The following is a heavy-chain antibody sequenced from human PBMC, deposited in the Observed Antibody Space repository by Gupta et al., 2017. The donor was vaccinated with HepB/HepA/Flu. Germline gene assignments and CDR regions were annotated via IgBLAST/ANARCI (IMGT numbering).Heavy chain of an antibody. D-gene: IGHD5-18*01. CDR2: GTA. CDR3: ARGVLPVDTAMSGNYYYYMDV. Sequence: GTANYAQKFQGRVTITADESTSTAYMELSSLRSEDTAVYYCARGVLPVDTAMSGNYYYYMDVWGKGTTVTVSS. J-gene: IGHJ6*03. V-gene: IGHV1-69*01.